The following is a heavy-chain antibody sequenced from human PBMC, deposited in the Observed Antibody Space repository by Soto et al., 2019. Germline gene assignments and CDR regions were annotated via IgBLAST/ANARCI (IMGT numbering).Heavy chain of an antibody. V-gene: IGHV3-9*01. Sequence: HPGGSLRLSCAAPGFTFDDYAMHWVRQAPGKGLEWVSGINWNSGSTGYADSVKGRFTISRDNAKNSLYLQMNSLRAEDTAFYYCAKDISRHDFWSGYTSSSGMDVWGQGTTVTVSS. D-gene: IGHD3-3*01. CDR2: INWNSGST. CDR3: AKDISRHDFWSGYTSSSGMDV. J-gene: IGHJ6*02. CDR1: GFTFDDYA.